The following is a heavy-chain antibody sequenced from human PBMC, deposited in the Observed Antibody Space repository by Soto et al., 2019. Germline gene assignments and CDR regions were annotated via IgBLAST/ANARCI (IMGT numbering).Heavy chain of an antibody. CDR2: ISYDGSNK. J-gene: IGHJ6*02. CDR1: GFTFSSYG. Sequence: QVQLVESGGGVVQPGRSLRLSCAASGFTFSSYGMHWVRQAPGKGLEWVAVISYDGSNKYYADSVKGRFTISRDNSKNTLYLQMNSLRAEDTAVYYCAKGGTTVTQERYYYYGMDVWGQGTTVTVSS. CDR3: AKGGTTVTQERYYYYGMDV. D-gene: IGHD4-17*01. V-gene: IGHV3-30*18.